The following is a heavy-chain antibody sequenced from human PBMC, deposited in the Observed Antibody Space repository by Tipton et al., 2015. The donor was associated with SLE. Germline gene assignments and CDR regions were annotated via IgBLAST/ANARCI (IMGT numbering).Heavy chain of an antibody. Sequence: QSGPEVKKPGASVKVSCKASGYTFTSYAMHWVRQAPGQRLEWMGWINAGNGNTKYSQKFQGRVTITRDTSASTAYMELSSLRSEDTAVYYCARVGRGYSIFDRYYFDYWGQGTLVTVSS. D-gene: IGHD4-11*01. CDR3: ARVGRGYSIFDRYYFDY. CDR2: INAGNGNT. CDR1: GYTFTSYA. V-gene: IGHV1-3*01. J-gene: IGHJ4*02.